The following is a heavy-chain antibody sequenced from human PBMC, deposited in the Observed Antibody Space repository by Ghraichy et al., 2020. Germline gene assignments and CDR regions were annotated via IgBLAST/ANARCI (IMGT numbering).Heavy chain of an antibody. J-gene: IGHJ5*02. CDR1: GGTFSSYA. CDR3: ARAADQLGVRGVFGWFDP. Sequence: SVKVSCKASGGTFSSYAISWVRQAPGQGLEWMGGIIPIFGTANYAQKFQGRVTITADESTSTAYMELSSLRSEDTAVYYCARAADQLGVRGVFGWFDPWGQGTLVTVSS. D-gene: IGHD3-10*01. V-gene: IGHV1-69*13. CDR2: IIPIFGTA.